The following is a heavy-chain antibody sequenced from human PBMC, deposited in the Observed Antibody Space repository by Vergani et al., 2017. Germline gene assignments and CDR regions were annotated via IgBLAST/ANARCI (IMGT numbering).Heavy chain of an antibody. CDR3: ARHRGVELRGTPGWFDP. J-gene: IGHJ5*02. CDR1: GGSFSGYY. Sequence: QVQLQQWGAGLLKPSETLSLTCAVYGGSFSGYYWRWIRQPPGKGLEWIGEINHSGSTNYNPSLKSRVTISVDTSKNQFSLKLSSVTAADTAVYYCARHRGVELRGTPGWFDPWGQGTLVTVSS. V-gene: IGHV4-34*01. D-gene: IGHD1-7*01. CDR2: INHSGST.